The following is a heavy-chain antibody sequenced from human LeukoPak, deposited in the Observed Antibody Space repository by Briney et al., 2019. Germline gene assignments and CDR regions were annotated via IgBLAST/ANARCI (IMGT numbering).Heavy chain of an antibody. Sequence: ASVKVSCKASGYTFTGYYMHWVRQAPGQGPEWMGWINPNSGGTNYAQKFQGRVTMTRDTSISTAYMELSRLRSDDTAVYYCARDDYDYVWGRYGMDVWGQGTTVTVSS. J-gene: IGHJ6*02. CDR1: GYTFTGYY. CDR2: INPNSGGT. CDR3: ARDDYDYVWGRYGMDV. D-gene: IGHD3-16*01. V-gene: IGHV1-2*02.